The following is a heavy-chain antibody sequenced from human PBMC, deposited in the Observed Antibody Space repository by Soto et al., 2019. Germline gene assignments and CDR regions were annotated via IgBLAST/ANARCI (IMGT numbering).Heavy chain of an antibody. CDR3: ARGSYISSWYSLDY. Sequence: ASVKVSCKASGYTFTSYGISWVRQAPGQGLEWMGWISAHNGNTDCAQKFQGRVTMTTDTSTSTASMELRSLRSDDTAVYYCARGSYISSWYSLDYWGQGTLVTVSS. CDR1: GYTFTSYG. V-gene: IGHV1-18*04. J-gene: IGHJ4*02. CDR2: ISAHNGNT. D-gene: IGHD6-13*01.